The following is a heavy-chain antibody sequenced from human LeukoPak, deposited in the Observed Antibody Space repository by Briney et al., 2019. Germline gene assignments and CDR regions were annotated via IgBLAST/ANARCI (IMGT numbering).Heavy chain of an antibody. D-gene: IGHD5-18*01. Sequence: GGSLRLSCAASGFTFSSYGMHWVRQAPGEGLVWVSRIRSDGSDTRYAESVKGRFTISRDNAKNTLYLQMDSLRAEDTALYYCARISPERGYSYGPLDNYFDFWGQGTLVTVSS. CDR2: IRSDGSDT. CDR3: ARISPERGYSYGPLDNYFDF. J-gene: IGHJ4*02. CDR1: GFTFSSYG. V-gene: IGHV3-74*01.